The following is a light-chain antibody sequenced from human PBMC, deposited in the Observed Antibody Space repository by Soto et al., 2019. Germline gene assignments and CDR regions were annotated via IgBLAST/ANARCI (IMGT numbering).Light chain of an antibody. V-gene: IGKV3-20*01. CDR2: GAA. CDR1: QSVSSSY. J-gene: IGKJ2*02. Sequence: EIVLTQSPGTLSLSPGERATLSCRASQSVSSSYLAWYQQKPGQAPRILIYGAASRATVIPDRFSGSGSGTDFTLTISRLEPKDFAVYYCQQYGNSPRTFGQGTKLEIK. CDR3: QQYGNSPRT.